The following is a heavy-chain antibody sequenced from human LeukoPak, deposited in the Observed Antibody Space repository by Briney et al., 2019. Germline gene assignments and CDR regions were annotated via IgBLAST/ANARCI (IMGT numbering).Heavy chain of an antibody. CDR3: AKDGGGTDWFQSFDY. Sequence: TGRSLRLSCAASGFTFDDYAMHWVRHAPGKGLEWVSGISWNSGSIGYADSVKGRFTISRDNAKNSLYLQMNSLRAEDTALYYCAKDGGGTDWFQSFDYWGQGTLVTVSS. CDR1: GFTFDDYA. CDR2: ISWNSGSI. V-gene: IGHV3-9*01. D-gene: IGHD3-9*01. J-gene: IGHJ4*02.